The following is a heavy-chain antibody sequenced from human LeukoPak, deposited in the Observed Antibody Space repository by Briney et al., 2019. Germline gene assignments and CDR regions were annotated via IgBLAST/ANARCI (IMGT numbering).Heavy chain of an antibody. CDR1: GFTFSSYW. CDR3: ASGYSSGWYRRFDY. Sequence: GALRLSCAASGFTFSSYWMSWVRQAPGKGLEWVANIKQDGSEKYYVDSVKGRFTISRDNAKNSLYLQMNSLRAEDTAVYYCASGYSSGWYRRFDYWGQGTLVTVSS. CDR2: IKQDGSEK. D-gene: IGHD6-19*01. V-gene: IGHV3-7*01. J-gene: IGHJ4*02.